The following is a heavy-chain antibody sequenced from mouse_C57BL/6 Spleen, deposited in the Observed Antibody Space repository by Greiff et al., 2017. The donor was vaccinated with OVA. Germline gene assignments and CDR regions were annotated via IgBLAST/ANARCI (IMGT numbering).Heavy chain of an antibody. Sequence: VQLKESGAELVRPGASVKLSCTASGFNIKDDYMHWVKQRPEQGLEWIGWIDPENGDTEYASKFQGKATITADTSSNTAYLQLSSLTSEDTAVYYCTTKLGQWFAYWGQGTLVTVSA. V-gene: IGHV14-4*01. CDR1: GFNIKDDY. CDR3: TTKLGQWFAY. CDR2: IDPENGDT. J-gene: IGHJ3*01. D-gene: IGHD3-3*01.